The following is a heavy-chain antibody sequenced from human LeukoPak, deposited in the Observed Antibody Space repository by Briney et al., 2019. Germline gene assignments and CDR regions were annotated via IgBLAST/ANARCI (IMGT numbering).Heavy chain of an antibody. V-gene: IGHV4-39*01. CDR2: IYYSGST. CDR1: GGSISSSSYY. J-gene: IGHJ4*02. Sequence: SETLSHTCTVSGGSISSSSYYWGWIRQPPGKGLEWIGSIYYSGSTYYNPSLKSRVTISVDTSKNQFSLKLSSVTAADTAVYYCARQSPFTVTTPYWGQGTLVTVSS. D-gene: IGHD4-11*01. CDR3: ARQSPFTVTTPY.